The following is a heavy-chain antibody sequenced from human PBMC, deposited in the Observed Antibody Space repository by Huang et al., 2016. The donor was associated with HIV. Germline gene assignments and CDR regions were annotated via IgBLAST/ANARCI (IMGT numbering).Heavy chain of an antibody. CDR3: ARGQGGYYYYYMDV. V-gene: IGHV4-34*01. J-gene: IGHJ6*03. CDR2: INHSEST. Sequence: QVQLQQWGAGLLRPSETLSLTFAVYGGSFSGYFGTWLRQPPGKGLEWIGEINHSESTNYNPSLKSRVTIAVDTSRNQFSLTLTSVTAADTAVYYCARGQGGYYYYYMDVWGKGTTVTVSS. CDR1: GGSFSGYF.